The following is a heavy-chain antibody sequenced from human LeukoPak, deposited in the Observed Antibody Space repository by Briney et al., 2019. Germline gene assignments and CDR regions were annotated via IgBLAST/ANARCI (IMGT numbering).Heavy chain of an antibody. Sequence: KPSETLSLTCTVSGGSISSGRYYWSWIRQPAGKGLEWIGRIYTSGSTNYNPSLKSRVTISVDTSKNQFSLKLSSVTAADTAVYYCARAPILNWFDPWGQGTLVTVSS. V-gene: IGHV4-61*02. J-gene: IGHJ5*02. CDR1: GGSISSGRYY. CDR2: IYTSGST. CDR3: ARAPILNWFDP.